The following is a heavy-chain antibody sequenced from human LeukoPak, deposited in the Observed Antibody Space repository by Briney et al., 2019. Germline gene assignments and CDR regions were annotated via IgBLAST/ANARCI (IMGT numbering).Heavy chain of an antibody. D-gene: IGHD2-2*01. J-gene: IGHJ5*02. CDR2: ISGYNSNT. CDR1: GYTFTSYG. V-gene: IGHV1-18*01. Sequence: APVKVSGKASGYTFTSYGISWVRQAPGQRLEWMGWISGYNSNTNYAQKLQGRVTMTTDTSTSTAYMELRSLRSDDTAVYYCARDLGYCSTSSCLRNWFDPWGQGTLVTVSS. CDR3: ARDLGYCSTSSCLRNWFDP.